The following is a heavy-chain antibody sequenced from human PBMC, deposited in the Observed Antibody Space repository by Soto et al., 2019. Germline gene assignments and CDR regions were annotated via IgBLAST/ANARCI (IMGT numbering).Heavy chain of an antibody. J-gene: IGHJ4*02. CDR1: GFKFNIYS. CDR2: ITSDTLTI. CDR3: ARSVQGHFDY. D-gene: IGHD6-19*01. Sequence: EVQLVESGGGLVRPGESLRLSCAASGFKFNIYSMNWIRQAPGKGLEWVSYITSDTLTIRYADSVRGRFIISRDNAGKSVFLQMNSLRDEDTATYYCARSVQGHFDYWAQGALVTVSS. V-gene: IGHV3-48*02.